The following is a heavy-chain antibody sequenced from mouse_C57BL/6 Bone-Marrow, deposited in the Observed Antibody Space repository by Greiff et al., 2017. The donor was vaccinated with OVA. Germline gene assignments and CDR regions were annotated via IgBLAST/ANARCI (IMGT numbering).Heavy chain of an antibody. J-gene: IGHJ4*01. D-gene: IGHD1-1*01. CDR2: IDPSDSYT. CDR3: ARLALLPYAMDY. CDR1: GYTFTSYW. Sequence: VQLQQSGAELVMPGASVKLSCKASGYTFTSYWMHWVKQRPGQGLEWIGEIDPSDSYTNYNQKFKGKSTLTVDKSSSTAYMQLSSLTSEDSAVYYCARLALLPYAMDYWGQGTSVTVSS. V-gene: IGHV1-69*01.